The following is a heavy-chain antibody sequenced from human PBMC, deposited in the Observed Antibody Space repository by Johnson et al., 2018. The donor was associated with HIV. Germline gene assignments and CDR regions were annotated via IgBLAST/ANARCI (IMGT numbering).Heavy chain of an antibody. CDR2: IRYDGSNK. Sequence: QVQLVESGGGVVQPGRSLRLSCAASGFTFSSYAMHWVRQAPGKGLEWVAFIRYDGSNKYYVDSVKGRFTISRDNSKNTLYLQMNSLRAEDTAVYYCARGWQQRAFDSWGQGTMVTVSS. V-gene: IGHV3-30*14. CDR1: GFTFSSYA. J-gene: IGHJ3*02. D-gene: IGHD6-13*01. CDR3: ARGWQQRAFDS.